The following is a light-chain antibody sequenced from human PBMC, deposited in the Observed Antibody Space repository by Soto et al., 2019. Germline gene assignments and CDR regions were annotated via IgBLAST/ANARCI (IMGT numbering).Light chain of an antibody. CDR2: HAS. V-gene: IGKV3-20*01. CDR1: RSLSSDY. J-gene: IGKJ5*01. CDR3: QQYYNWPRT. Sequence: IVLMQSPDTWSLSPGERATLSCRASRSLSSDYLAWYQQKPGQAPRLLFYHASRRATGTPDRFSVSGSGTEFTLTISSLQAEDCAVYYCQQYYNWPRTFGQGTRLEIK.